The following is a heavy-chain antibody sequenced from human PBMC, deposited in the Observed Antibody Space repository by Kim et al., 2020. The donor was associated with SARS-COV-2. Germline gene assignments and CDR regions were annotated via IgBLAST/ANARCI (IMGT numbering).Heavy chain of an antibody. V-gene: IGHV3-21*01. J-gene: IGHJ3*01. CDR1: GFTFSTYT. CDR2: ISSSSSYI. CDR3: ARDYRLGDGPS. Sequence: GGSLRLSCAAPGFTFSTYTMNWVRQAPGKGLEWVSSISSSSSYIYYADSVKGRFTISRDNAKNSLYLQINSLRAEDTAVYYCARDYRLGDGPSWGQGTMVTVSS. D-gene: IGHD3-16*01.